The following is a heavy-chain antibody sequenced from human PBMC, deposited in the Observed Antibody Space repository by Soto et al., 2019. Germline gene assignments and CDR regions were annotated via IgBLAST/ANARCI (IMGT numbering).Heavy chain of an antibody. CDR3: ARTIAALYYYGMDV. D-gene: IGHD6-6*01. CDR2: ISYDGNNK. Sequence: PWGSLRLSCAASGFTFINYAFHCVRHSPGKWLEWVALISYDGNNKDHADSVKGRFTISRDTSRNTLYLQMNSLRAEDTAVYYCARTIAALYYYGMDVWGQGTTVTVSS. CDR1: GFTFINYA. V-gene: IGHV3-30-3*01. J-gene: IGHJ6*02.